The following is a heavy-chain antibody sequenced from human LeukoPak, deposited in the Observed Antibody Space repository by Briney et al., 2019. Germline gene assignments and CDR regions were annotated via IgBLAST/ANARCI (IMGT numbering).Heavy chain of an antibody. CDR3: ARYGSGTYPRFDY. CDR1: GGSIRGYY. Sequence: SETLSLTCTVSGGSIRGYYWSWIRQPPGKGLEWIGYIYYSGSTNYNPSLQSRVTISVDTSKNQFSLNLTSVTAADTAVCYCARYGSGTYPRFDYWGQGILVTVSS. D-gene: IGHD3-10*01. CDR2: IYYSGST. J-gene: IGHJ4*02. V-gene: IGHV4-59*08.